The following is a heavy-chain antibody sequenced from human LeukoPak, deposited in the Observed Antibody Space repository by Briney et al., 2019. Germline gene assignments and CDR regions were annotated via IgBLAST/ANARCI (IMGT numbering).Heavy chain of an antibody. CDR2: IYYSGST. D-gene: IGHD3-10*01. J-gene: IGHJ4*02. Sequence: SETLSLTCTVSGGSISSYYWSWIRQPPGKGLEWIGYIYYSGSTNYNPSLKSRVTISVDTSKNQFSLKLSSVTAADTAVYYCASGFGELTNFDYWGQGTLVTVSS. V-gene: IGHV4-59*12. CDR1: GGSISSYY. CDR3: ASGFGELTNFDY.